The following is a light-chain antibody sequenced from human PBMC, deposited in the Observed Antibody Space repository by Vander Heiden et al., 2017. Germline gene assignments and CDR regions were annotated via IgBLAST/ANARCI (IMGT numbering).Light chain of an antibody. V-gene: IGKV3-20*01. Sequence: GTLYLSPWDRATLSCRASQSVRRSHLAWYQQKPGQAPRLLIYGTSSRATGIPDRFSGSGSGTDFTLTISRLEPEDFAVYYCQQYESPPRTFGQGTKLENK. CDR3: QQYESPPRT. CDR2: GTS. J-gene: IGKJ2*01. CDR1: QSVRRSH.